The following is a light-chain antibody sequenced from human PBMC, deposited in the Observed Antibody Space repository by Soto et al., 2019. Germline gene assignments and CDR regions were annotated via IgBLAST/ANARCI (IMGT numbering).Light chain of an antibody. J-gene: IGLJ3*02. CDR3: SAYAGSNNWV. Sequence: QSALTQPPSASGSRGQSVTISCTGTSSDVGGYNYVSWYQHHPGKAPKLMIFEVNKRPSGVPDRFSGSKSGNTASLTVSGLQTEDEADYYCSAYAGSNNWVFGGGTKLTVL. CDR1: SSDVGGYNY. V-gene: IGLV2-8*01. CDR2: EVN.